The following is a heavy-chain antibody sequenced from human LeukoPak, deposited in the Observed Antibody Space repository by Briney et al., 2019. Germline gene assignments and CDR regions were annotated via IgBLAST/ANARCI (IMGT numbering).Heavy chain of an antibody. V-gene: IGHV4-39*01. CDR2: IYYSGST. Sequence: PSQTLSLTCTVSGGSISSGDYYWGWIRQPPGKGLEWIGSIYYSGSTYYNPSLKSRVTISVDTSKNQFSLKLSSVTAADTAVYYCARRYHCSSTSCHPNWFDPWGQGTLVTVSS. CDR1: GGSISSGDYY. J-gene: IGHJ5*02. CDR3: ARRYHCSSTSCHPNWFDP. D-gene: IGHD2-2*01.